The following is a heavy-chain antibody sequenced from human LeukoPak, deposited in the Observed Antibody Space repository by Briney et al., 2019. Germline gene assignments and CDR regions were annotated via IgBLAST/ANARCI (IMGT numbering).Heavy chain of an antibody. CDR2: ISSSSSYI. CDR3: ARDPNDRGGGSDKPDY. D-gene: IGHD2-15*01. J-gene: IGHJ4*02. CDR1: GFTFSSYS. Sequence: GGSLRLSCAASGFTFSSYSMNWVRQAPGKGLEWVSSISSSSSYIYYADSVKGRFTISRDNAKNSLYLQMNSLRAEDTAVYYCARDPNDRGGGSDKPDYWGQGTLVTVSS. V-gene: IGHV3-21*01.